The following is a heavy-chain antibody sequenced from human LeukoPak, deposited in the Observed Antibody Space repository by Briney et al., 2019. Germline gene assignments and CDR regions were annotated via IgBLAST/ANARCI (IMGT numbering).Heavy chain of an antibody. Sequence: SETLSLTCTVSGGSISSYYWSWIRQPPGKGLEWIGYIYYSGSTNYNPSLKSRVTISVDTSKNQFSLKLSSVTAADTAVYYCARGDYGQYDYWGQGTLVTVSS. CDR2: IYYSGST. CDR3: ARGDYGQYDY. D-gene: IGHD4-17*01. V-gene: IGHV4-59*01. CDR1: GGSISSYY. J-gene: IGHJ4*02.